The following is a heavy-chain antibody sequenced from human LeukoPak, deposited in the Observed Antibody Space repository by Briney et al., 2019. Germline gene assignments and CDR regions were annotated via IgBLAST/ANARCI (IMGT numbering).Heavy chain of an antibody. CDR3: ARDHPDSSGWYSGFDY. V-gene: IGHV1-69*05. CDR2: IILIFGTA. Sequence: SVKVSCKASGGTFSSYAISWVRQAPGQGLEWMGRIILIFGTANYAQKFQGRVTITTDESTSTAYMELSSLRSEDTAVYYCARDHPDSSGWYSGFDYWGQGTLVTVSS. D-gene: IGHD6-19*01. J-gene: IGHJ4*02. CDR1: GGTFSSYA.